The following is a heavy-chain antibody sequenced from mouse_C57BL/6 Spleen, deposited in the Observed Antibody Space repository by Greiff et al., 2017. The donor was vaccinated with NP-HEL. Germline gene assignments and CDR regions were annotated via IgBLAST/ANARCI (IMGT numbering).Heavy chain of an antibody. Sequence: VQLQQSGAELVRPGTSVKVSCKASGYAFTNYLIEWVKQRPGQGLEWIGVINPGSGGTNYNEKFKGKATLTADKSSSTAYMQLSSLTSEDSAVYFCARSYYGSSYSYWGQGTTLTVSS. D-gene: IGHD1-1*01. J-gene: IGHJ2*01. V-gene: IGHV1-54*01. CDR2: INPGSGGT. CDR3: ARSYYGSSYSY. CDR1: GYAFTNYL.